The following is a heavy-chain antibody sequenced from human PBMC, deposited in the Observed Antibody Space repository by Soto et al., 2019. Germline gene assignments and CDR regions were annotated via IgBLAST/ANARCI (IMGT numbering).Heavy chain of an antibody. CDR2: ISGSGGST. CDR3: TKDLYSSPPRYFDY. V-gene: IGHV3-23*01. Sequence: GGSLRLSCAASEITFSSFAMSWVRQAPGKGLEWVSGISGSGGSTYYADSVKGRFTISRDNSKNTLYLQMNSLRAEDTAVYYCTKDLYSSPPRYFDYWGQGTLVTVSS. J-gene: IGHJ4*02. D-gene: IGHD6-13*01. CDR1: EITFSSFA.